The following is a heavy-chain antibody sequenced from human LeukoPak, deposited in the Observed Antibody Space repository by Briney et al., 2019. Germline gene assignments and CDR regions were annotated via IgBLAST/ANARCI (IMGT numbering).Heavy chain of an antibody. D-gene: IGHD3-22*01. Sequence: SETLYLTCTVSGGSISSYYWSWIRQPAGKGLEWIGRIYTSGSTNSNPSLKSRVTMSVDTSKNQFSLKLSSVTAADTAVYYCASDRGGYYDSSGYSATYFDYLGQGTLVIVSS. J-gene: IGHJ4*02. V-gene: IGHV4-4*07. CDR3: ASDRGGYYDSSGYSATYFDY. CDR2: IYTSGST. CDR1: GGSISSYY.